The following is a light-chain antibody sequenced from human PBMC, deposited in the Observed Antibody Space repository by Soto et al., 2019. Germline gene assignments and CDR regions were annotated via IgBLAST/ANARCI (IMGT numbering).Light chain of an antibody. Sequence: DIQMTQSPSSLSASVGDRVTITCRASQSISSYLNWYQQKPGKAPKLLIYAASSLQSGVPSRFSGSGSGTDFTLTISSLLPEDFATYYCQQSYSTPLTFGPGTKADIK. CDR2: AAS. J-gene: IGKJ3*01. CDR3: QQSYSTPLT. CDR1: QSISSY. V-gene: IGKV1-39*01.